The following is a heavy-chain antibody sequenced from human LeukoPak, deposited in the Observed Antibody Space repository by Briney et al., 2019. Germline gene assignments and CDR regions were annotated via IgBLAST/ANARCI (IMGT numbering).Heavy chain of an antibody. CDR3: AKVPYYYYYYMDV. J-gene: IGHJ6*03. V-gene: IGHV3-23*01. CDR1: GFTFSSYA. Sequence: GGSLRLSCAASGFTFSSYAMSWVRQAPGEGLEWVSAISGSGGSTYYADSVKGRFTISRDNSKSTLYLQMNSLRAEDTAVYYCAKVPYYYYYYMDVWGKGTTVTVSS. CDR2: ISGSGGST.